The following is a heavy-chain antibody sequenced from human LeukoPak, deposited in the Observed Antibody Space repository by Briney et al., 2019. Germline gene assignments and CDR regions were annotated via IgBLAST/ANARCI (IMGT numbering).Heavy chain of an antibody. D-gene: IGHD2-8*01. Sequence: GGSLRLSCAASGFTVSSNYMSWVRQAPGKGLEWVSVIYSGGSTYYADSVKGRFTISRDNSKNTLYLQMNSLRADDTAVYHCAQGAGDNELLGQWGQGTLVTVSS. CDR3: AQGAGDNELLGQ. J-gene: IGHJ1*01. CDR2: IYSGGST. V-gene: IGHV3-66*01. CDR1: GFTVSSNY.